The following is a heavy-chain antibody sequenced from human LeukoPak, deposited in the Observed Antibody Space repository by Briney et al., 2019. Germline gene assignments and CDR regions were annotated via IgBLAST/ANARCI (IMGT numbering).Heavy chain of an antibody. CDR2: INHSGST. CDR1: GGSFSGYY. V-gene: IGHV4-34*01. Sequence: SETLSLTCAVYGGSFSGYYWSWIRQPPGKGLEWIGEINHSGSTNYNPSLKSRVTISVDTSKNQFSLKLSSVTAADTAVYYCARANVVVVAAKLNWFDPWGQGTLVTVSS. CDR3: ARANVVVVAAKLNWFDP. D-gene: IGHD2-15*01. J-gene: IGHJ5*02.